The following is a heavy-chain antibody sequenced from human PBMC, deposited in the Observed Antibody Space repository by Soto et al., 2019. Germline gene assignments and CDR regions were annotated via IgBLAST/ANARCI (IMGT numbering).Heavy chain of an antibody. D-gene: IGHD2-15*01. J-gene: IGHJ4*02. Sequence: ASVKVSCKASGYTFTSYYMHWVRQAPGQGLEWMGIINSSGGSTTYAQKFQGRVTMTRDTSTSTVYMELSSLRSEDTAVYYCARADCSGGSCYGYFDYWGQGTLVTVSS. CDR3: ARADCSGGSCYGYFDY. CDR2: INSSGGST. V-gene: IGHV1-46*01. CDR1: GYTFTSYY.